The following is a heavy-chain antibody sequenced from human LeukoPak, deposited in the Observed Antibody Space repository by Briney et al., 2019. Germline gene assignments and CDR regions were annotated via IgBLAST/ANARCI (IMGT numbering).Heavy chain of an antibody. J-gene: IGHJ1*01. V-gene: IGHV3-33*06. CDR1: GFTFSHYV. CDR3: AKDAQRGFDYSNSLQN. D-gene: IGHD4-11*01. CDR2: IWSDGSDK. Sequence: WGVLRLSCAASGFTFSHYVMHWVRQTPGAGLEWVAVIWSDGSDKYYAKSVKGRFTISRDNSKNSLFLQMNSLRAEDTAVYYCAKDAQRGFDYSNSLQNWGQGILVTVSS.